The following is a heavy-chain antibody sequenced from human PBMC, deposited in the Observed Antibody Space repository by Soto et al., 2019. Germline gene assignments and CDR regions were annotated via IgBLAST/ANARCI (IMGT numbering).Heavy chain of an antibody. CDR3: ARESDYILDY. CDR2: INHSGST. J-gene: IGHJ4*02. Sequence: SSETLSLTCAVYGGSFSGYYWSWIRQPPGKGLEWIGEINHSGSTNYNPSLKSRVTISVDTSKNQFSLELSSVTAADTAVYYCARESDYILDYWGQGTLVTVSS. D-gene: IGHD4-17*01. V-gene: IGHV4-34*01. CDR1: GGSFSGYY.